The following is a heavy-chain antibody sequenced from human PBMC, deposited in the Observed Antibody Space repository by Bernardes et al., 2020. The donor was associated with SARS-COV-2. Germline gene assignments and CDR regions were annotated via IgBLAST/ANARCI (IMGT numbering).Heavy chain of an antibody. CDR2: AESQPGRYIT. CDR3: ARSTHWGLDY. D-gene: IGHD7-27*01. CDR1: GFTFGDHY. J-gene: IGHJ4*02. Sequence: GWSLRLSCTASGFTFGDHYMDWVRQAPGKGLEWVGRAESQPGRYITQYAASVRDRFTISRDDSSNSVYLQMSSLQSEDTAVYYCARSTHWGLDYWGQGTRVTVAS. V-gene: IGHV3-72*01.